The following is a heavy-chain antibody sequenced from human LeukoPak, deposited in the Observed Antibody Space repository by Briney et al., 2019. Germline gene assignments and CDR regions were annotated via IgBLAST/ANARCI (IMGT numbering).Heavy chain of an antibody. D-gene: IGHD2-2*02. J-gene: IGHJ4*02. Sequence: PGGSLRLSCAASGFTFSLYSMNWVRQAPGKGLEWVSTISGSGSATYNAGSVKGRFTTSRDNSNNTLYLQMNSLRAEDTAVYYCAKTEAPAAIRAGSDYWGQGTLVTVSS. CDR1: GFTFSLYS. CDR2: ISGSGSAT. CDR3: AKTEAPAAIRAGSDY. V-gene: IGHV3-23*01.